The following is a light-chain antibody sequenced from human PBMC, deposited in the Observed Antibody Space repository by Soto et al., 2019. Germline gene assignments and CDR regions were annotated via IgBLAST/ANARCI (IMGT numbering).Light chain of an antibody. J-gene: IGLJ3*02. CDR1: SSNIGTNY. CDR3: EAWDDSLNGHV. V-gene: IGLV1-47*01. CDR2: RND. Sequence: QSVLTQPPSASATPGQRVTISCSGSSSNIGTNYVYWYQHLPGTAPKLLIYRNDQRPSGVPDRFSGSMSGTAASLAIGGLRSEDEADYYCEAWDDSLNGHVFGGGTKLTVL.